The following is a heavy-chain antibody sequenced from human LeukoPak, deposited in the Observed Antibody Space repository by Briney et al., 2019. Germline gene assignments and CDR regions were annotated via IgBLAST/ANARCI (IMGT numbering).Heavy chain of an antibody. J-gene: IGHJ3*02. CDR2: INSDGSST. D-gene: IGHD5-12*01. V-gene: IGHV3-74*01. CDR3: ARERGWLRFDAFDI. Sequence: PGGSLRLSCAASGFTFSSYWMHWVRQAPGKGLVWVSRINSDGSSTSYADSVKGRFTISRDNAKNTLYLQMNSLRAEDTAVYYCARERGWLRFDAFDIWGQGTMVTVSS. CDR1: GFTFSSYW.